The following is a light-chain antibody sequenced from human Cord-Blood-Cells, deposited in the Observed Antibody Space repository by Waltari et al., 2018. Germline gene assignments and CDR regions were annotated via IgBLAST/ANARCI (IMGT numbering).Light chain of an antibody. Sequence: EIVLTQSPGTLSLSPGERATLSCRASQSVSSSYLAWYQQKPGQAPRLLIYGASSRATGIPDRFSGSGSGTDFTLTISRLEPEDFAVCYCQQYGSSPPGVTFGQGTRLEIK. J-gene: IGKJ5*01. CDR3: QQYGSSPPGVT. V-gene: IGKV3-20*01. CDR2: GAS. CDR1: QSVSSSY.